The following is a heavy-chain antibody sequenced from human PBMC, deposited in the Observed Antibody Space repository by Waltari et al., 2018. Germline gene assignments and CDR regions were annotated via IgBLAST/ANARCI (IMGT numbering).Heavy chain of an antibody. CDR2: INPNSGGT. CDR3: ARVPTWNNYRPGGLDAFDI. D-gene: IGHD3-10*01. CDR1: GYTFTGYY. V-gene: IGHV1-2*06. Sequence: QVQLVQSGAEVKKPGASVKVSCKASGYTFTGYYMHWVRQPPGPALEWMGRINPNSGGTNYAQKFQGRVTMTRDTSISTAYMELSRLRSDDTAVYYCARVPTWNNYRPGGLDAFDIWGQGTMVTVSS. J-gene: IGHJ3*02.